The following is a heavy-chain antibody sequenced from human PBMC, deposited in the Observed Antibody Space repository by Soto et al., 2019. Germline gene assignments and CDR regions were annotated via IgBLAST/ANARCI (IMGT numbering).Heavy chain of an antibody. J-gene: IGHJ6*02. CDR1: GGSFSGYY. D-gene: IGHD3-16*02. CDR2: INHSGST. CDR3: ARGIRRPLRLGELSLGSSDYYYYGMDV. Sequence: SETLSLSCAVYGGSFSGYYLSWIRQPPGKGLEWNGEINHSGSTNYNPSLKSRVTISVDTSKNQFSLKLSSVTAADTAVYYCARGIRRPLRLGELSLGSSDYYYYGMDVWGQGTTVTVSS. V-gene: IGHV4-34*01.